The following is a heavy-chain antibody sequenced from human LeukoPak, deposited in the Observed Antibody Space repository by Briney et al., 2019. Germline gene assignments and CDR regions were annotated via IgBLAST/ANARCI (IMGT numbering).Heavy chain of an antibody. J-gene: IGHJ4*02. CDR2: IYYSGST. D-gene: IGHD3-3*02. V-gene: IGHV4-59*01. CDR3: ARGVLDYFDY. Sequence: SETLSLTCTVSSGSISSYYWSWIRQPPGKGLEWIGYIYYSGSTNYNPSLKSRVTISVDTSKNQFSLKLSSVTAADTAVYYCARGVLDYFDYWGQGTLVTVSS. CDR1: SGSISSYY.